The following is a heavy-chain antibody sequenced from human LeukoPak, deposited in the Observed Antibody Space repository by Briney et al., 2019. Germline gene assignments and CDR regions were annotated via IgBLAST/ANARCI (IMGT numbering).Heavy chain of an antibody. CDR1: GFTFSDYH. CDR3: ARSSYWGGDCYYDFDN. V-gene: IGHV3-11*03. D-gene: IGHD2-21*02. J-gene: IGHJ4*02. Sequence: PGGSPRLSCAASGFTFSDYHLSWIRQAPGKGLEWISNIVSSSRTYTDYADSVRGRFTISRDSAKNSLYLQMNSLRAEDTAVYYCARSSYWGGDCYYDFDNWGQGTLVTVSP. CDR2: IVSSSRTYT.